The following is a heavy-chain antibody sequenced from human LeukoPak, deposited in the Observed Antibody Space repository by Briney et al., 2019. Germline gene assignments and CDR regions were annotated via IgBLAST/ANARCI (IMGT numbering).Heavy chain of an antibody. CDR1: GLTLSNHEFSHYE. CDR2: ISSSGANR. CDR3: AKSPLRTRILLDY. Sequence: PGGSLRLSCEASGLTLSNHEFSHYEMNWVRRAPGKGLEWLSYISSSGANRYYAESVKGRFTVSRDNGKDAHYLQMNSLRVEDTAVYYCAKSPLRTRILLDYWGQGTLVTVSS. J-gene: IGHJ4*02. V-gene: IGHV3-48*03. D-gene: IGHD3-3*01.